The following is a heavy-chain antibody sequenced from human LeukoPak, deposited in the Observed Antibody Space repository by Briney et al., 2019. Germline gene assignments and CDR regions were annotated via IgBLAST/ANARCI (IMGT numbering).Heavy chain of an antibody. J-gene: IGHJ4*02. CDR1: GFTFSSYG. CDR2: ISNTAYNT. CDR3: ARDPLLWELPSDY. Sequence: GGSLRLSCGASGFTFSSYGMSWVRQAPGKGLEWVSTISNTAYNTYYADSVKGRFTISRDNAKNTVYLQMNSLRAEDTAVYYCARDPLLWELPSDYWGQGTLVTVSS. D-gene: IGHD1-26*01. V-gene: IGHV3-23*01.